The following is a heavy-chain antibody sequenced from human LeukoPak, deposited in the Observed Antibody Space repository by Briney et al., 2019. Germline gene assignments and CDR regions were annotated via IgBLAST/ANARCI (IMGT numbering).Heavy chain of an antibody. CDR2: IIPIFGIA. J-gene: IGHJ4*02. V-gene: IGHV1-69*04. CDR3: ARDAPAWYFDY. CDR1: GGTFSSYA. D-gene: IGHD2-2*01. Sequence: ASVKVSCKASGGTFSSYAISWVRQAPGQGLEWTGRIIPIFGIANYAQKFQGRVTITADKSTSTAYMELSSLRSEDTAVYYCARDAPAWYFDYWGQGTLVTVSS.